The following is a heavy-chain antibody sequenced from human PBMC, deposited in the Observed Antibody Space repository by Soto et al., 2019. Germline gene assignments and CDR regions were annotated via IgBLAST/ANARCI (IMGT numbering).Heavy chain of an antibody. Sequence: GGSLRLSCAASGFTVSNNYMSWVRQAPGKGLEWVSIIYSGGSTYYAESVQGRFTISRDNSKNTLFLQMSSLRAEDTAVYYCAREGGGVYCSGGSCYGRYFDFRGQGTRVTVSS. CDR1: GFTVSNNY. CDR3: AREGGGVYCSGGSCYGRYFDF. V-gene: IGHV3-53*01. J-gene: IGHJ4*02. D-gene: IGHD2-15*01. CDR2: IYSGGST.